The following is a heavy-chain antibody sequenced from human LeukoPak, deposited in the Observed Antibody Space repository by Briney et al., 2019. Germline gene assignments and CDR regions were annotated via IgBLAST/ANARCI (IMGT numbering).Heavy chain of an antibody. Sequence: SGPTLVNPTQTLTLTCTFSGFSLSTSGMCVSWIRQPPGKALEWLARIDWDDDKYYSTSLKTRLTISKDTSKNQVVLTMTNMGPVDTATYYCARASSWYRGFDYWGQGTLVTVSS. CDR1: GFSLSTSGMC. J-gene: IGHJ4*02. D-gene: IGHD6-13*01. CDR3: ARASSWYRGFDY. CDR2: IDWDDDK. V-gene: IGHV2-70*11.